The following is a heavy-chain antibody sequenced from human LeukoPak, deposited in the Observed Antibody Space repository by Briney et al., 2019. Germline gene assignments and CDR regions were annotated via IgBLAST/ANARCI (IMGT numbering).Heavy chain of an antibody. D-gene: IGHD6-13*01. Sequence: PGGSLRLSCAASGFTFDDYGMSWVRQAPGKGLEWVSGINWNGDSTGYADSVKGRFTISRDNAKNSLYLQMNSLRAEDTAVYYCARDPLSSSSFDLWGQGTLVTVSS. V-gene: IGHV3-20*04. CDR1: GFTFDDYG. CDR2: INWNGDST. CDR3: ARDPLSSSSFDL. J-gene: IGHJ4*02.